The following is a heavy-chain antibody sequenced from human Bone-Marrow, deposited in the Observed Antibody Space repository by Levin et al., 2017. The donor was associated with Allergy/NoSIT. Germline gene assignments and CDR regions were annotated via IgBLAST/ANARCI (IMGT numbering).Heavy chain of an antibody. V-gene: IGHV3-48*02. J-gene: IGHJ4*02. CDR2: IKSSGDIV. Sequence: QPGGSLRLSCAASGFTFSNYNMNWVRQAPGKGLEWISYIKSSGDIVYYADSVKGRFTISRDNPKNSLYLQMNGLRDEDTAVYYCVREGGSGSYSNYWGQGTLVTVSS. CDR1: GFTFSNYN. D-gene: IGHD1-26*01. CDR3: VREGGSGSYSNY.